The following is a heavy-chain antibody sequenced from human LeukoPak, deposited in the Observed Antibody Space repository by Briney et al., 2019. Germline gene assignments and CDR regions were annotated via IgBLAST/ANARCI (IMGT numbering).Heavy chain of an antibody. V-gene: IGHV3-7*01. CDR3: ARVGKNGWDFDH. D-gene: IGHD6-19*01. Sequence: GGSLRLSCAASGFTFSAYWMTWVRQAPGKGLVWVANIIEGGDLKYYVDSVKGRFTISRDNTKNSLYLQMTSLRADDTAVYYCARVGKNGWDFDHWGQGTLVTVSS. CDR1: GFTFSAYW. J-gene: IGHJ4*02. CDR2: IIEGGDLK.